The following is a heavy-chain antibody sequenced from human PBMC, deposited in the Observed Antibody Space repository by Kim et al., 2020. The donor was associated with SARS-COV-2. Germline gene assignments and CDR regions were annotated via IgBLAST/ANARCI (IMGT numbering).Heavy chain of an antibody. V-gene: IGHV3-30*04. CDR3: ARESGSSGRAGFFGY. Sequence: GGSLRLSCAASGFTFSSSPMHWVRQAPGKGLEWVAAISVDGNAKHYADSVKGRFTISRDNAQNTLYPQMSSLESEDTAVFYCARESGSSGRAGFFGYWGQGARVTVSS. D-gene: IGHD6-19*01. J-gene: IGHJ4*02. CDR1: GFTFSSSP. CDR2: ISVDGNAK.